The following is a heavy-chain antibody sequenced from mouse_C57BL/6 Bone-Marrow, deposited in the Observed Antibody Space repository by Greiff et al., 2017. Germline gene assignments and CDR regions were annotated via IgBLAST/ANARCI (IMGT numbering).Heavy chain of an antibody. CDR1: GYTFTSYW. Sequence: LQQSGAELVKPGASVKLSCKASGYTFTSYWMQWVKQRPGQGLEWIGEIDPSDSYTNYNQKFKGKATLTVDTSSSTAYMQLSSLTSEDSAVYYCARGGSVFAYWGQGTLVTVSA. V-gene: IGHV1-50*01. CDR3: ARGGSVFAY. CDR2: IDPSDSYT. J-gene: IGHJ3*01.